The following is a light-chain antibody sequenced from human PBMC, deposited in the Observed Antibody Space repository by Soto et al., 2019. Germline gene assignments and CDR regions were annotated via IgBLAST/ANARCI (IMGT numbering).Light chain of an antibody. V-gene: IGKV2-24*01. CDR2: KIS. J-gene: IGKJ1*01. Sequence: VLTRPPLSYLFTLGQPPPSPCGLIQTLFHSDGNTYLSWLQQRPGQPPRLLIYKISNRFSGVADRFSGSGAGTDFTLKISRVEAEDVGIYYCMQATQLPLTFGQGTRVEI. CDR1: QTLFHSDGNTY. CDR3: MQATQLPLT.